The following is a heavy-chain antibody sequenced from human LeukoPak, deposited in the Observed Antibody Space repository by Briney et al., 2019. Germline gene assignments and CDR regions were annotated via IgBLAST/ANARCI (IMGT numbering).Heavy chain of an antibody. CDR2: IYTSGST. Sequence: SETLSLTCTVSGGSIGSYYWSWLRQPAGKGLEWIGRIYTSGSTNYNPSLKSRVTMSVDTSKNQFSLKLSSVTAADTAVYYCARDGIAAAERWRYYGMDVWGQGTTVTVSS. D-gene: IGHD6-13*01. V-gene: IGHV4-4*07. CDR1: GGSIGSYY. CDR3: ARDGIAAAERWRYYGMDV. J-gene: IGHJ6*02.